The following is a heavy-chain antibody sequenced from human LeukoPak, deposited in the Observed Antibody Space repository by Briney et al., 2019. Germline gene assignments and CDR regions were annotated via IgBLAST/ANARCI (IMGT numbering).Heavy chain of an antibody. CDR2: LCGSGITT. D-gene: IGHD6-19*01. V-gene: IGHV3-23*01. CDR3: AKGIYSSGWSYFDY. CDR1: GFTFSNSA. Sequence: RPGGSLRLSCAASGFTFSNSAMSWVRQAPGKGLEWVSTLCGSGITTYYADSVKGRFTISRDNSKNTLYLQMNSLRAEDTAVYYCAKGIYSSGWSYFDYWGHETLVTVSS. J-gene: IGHJ4*01.